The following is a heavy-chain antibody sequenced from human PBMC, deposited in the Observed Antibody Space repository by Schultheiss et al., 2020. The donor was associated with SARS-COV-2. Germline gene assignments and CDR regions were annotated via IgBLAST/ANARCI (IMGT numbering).Heavy chain of an antibody. D-gene: IGHD6-25*01. CDR3: ASLWAGIAAV. CDR2: INPSGGST. V-gene: IGHV1-46*01. CDR1: GYTFTSYY. J-gene: IGHJ4*02. Sequence: GESLKISCKASGYTFTSYYMHWVRQAPGQGLEWMGIINPSGGSTSYAQKFQGRVTMTRDTSTSTVYMELSSLRSEDTAVYYCASLWAGIAAVWGQGTLVTVSS.